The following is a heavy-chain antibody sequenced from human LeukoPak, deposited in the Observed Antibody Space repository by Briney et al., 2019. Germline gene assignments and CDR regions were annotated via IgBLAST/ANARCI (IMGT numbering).Heavy chain of an antibody. D-gene: IGHD3/OR15-3a*01. CDR3: AKRGVVIRVVLVGFHKEAYYFES. CDR1: GITLSNYG. CDR2: ISDSGGST. V-gene: IGHV3-23*01. J-gene: IGHJ4*02. Sequence: RSGGSLRLTCAVSGITLSNYGMSWVRQAPGKGLEWVAGISDSGGSTKYADSVKGRFTISRDNPKNTLFLQMNSLRAEDTAVYFCAKRGVVIRVVLVGFHKEAYYFESWGQGALVTVSS.